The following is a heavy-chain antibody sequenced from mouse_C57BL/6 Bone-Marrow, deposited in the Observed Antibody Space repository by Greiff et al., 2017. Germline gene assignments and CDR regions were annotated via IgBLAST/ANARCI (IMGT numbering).Heavy chain of an antibody. J-gene: IGHJ2*01. V-gene: IGHV1-69*01. D-gene: IGHD1-1*01. CDR2: IDPSDSYT. CDR1: GYTFTSYW. CDR3: ALLYGSSDY. Sequence: QVQLQQPGAELVMPGASVKLSCKASGYTFTSYWMHWVKQRPGQGLEWIGEIDPSDSYTNYNQKFKGKSTLTVDKSSSTAYMQLSSLTSEDSAVYYCALLYGSSDYWGQGTTLTVSS.